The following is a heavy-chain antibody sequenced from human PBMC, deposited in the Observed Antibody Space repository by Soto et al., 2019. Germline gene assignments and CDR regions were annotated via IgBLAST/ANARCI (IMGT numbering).Heavy chain of an antibody. CDR3: AKDSADYDFWSGSF. J-gene: IGHJ4*02. D-gene: IGHD3-3*01. CDR1: GFTFSSYA. Sequence: GGSLRLSCAASGFTFSSYAMSWVRQAPGKGLEWVSAISGSGGSTYYADSVKGRFTISRDNSKNTLYLQMNSLTAEDTAVYYCAKDSADYDFWSGSFWGQGTLVTVSS. CDR2: ISGSGGST. V-gene: IGHV3-23*01.